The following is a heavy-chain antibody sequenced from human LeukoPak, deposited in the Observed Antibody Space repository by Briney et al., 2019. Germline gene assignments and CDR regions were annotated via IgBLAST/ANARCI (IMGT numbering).Heavy chain of an antibody. CDR1: GFTVSTHS. CDR3: ARDGPPAGAGDFDY. J-gene: IGHJ4*02. Sequence: PGGSLRLSCGASGFTVSTHSMGWVRQAPGQGLEWVSYIGSTAIYADSVRGRFTISRDNAENSLYLQMNSLRAEDTAVYYCARDGPPAGAGDFDYWGQGTPVTVSS. D-gene: IGHD3-10*01. V-gene: IGHV3-48*01. CDR2: IGSTAI.